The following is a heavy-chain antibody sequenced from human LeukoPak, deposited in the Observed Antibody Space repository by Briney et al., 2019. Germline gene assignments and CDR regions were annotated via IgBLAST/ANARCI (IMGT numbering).Heavy chain of an antibody. CDR3: ARVVAALRDAFDI. Sequence: PSETLSLTCTVSGGSISSYYWSWIRQPPGKGVEGSGYIYYSGSTNYNPSLKSRVTISVDTSKNQFSLKLSSVTAADTAVYYCARVVAALRDAFDIWGQGTMVTVSS. V-gene: IGHV4-59*01. CDR2: IYYSGST. CDR1: GGSISSYY. D-gene: IGHD2-15*01. J-gene: IGHJ3*02.